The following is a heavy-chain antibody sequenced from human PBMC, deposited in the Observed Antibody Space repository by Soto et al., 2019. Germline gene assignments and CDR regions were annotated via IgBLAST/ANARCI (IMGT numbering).Heavy chain of an antibody. CDR2: IIPIFGTA. CDR3: ASDYYYDSSGYYFRWFDP. CDR1: GGTFSRYA. V-gene: IGHV1-69*06. Sequence: GASVKVSCKASGGTFSRYAISWVRQAPGQGLEWMGGIIPIFGTANYAQKFQGRVTITADKSTSTAYMELSSLRSEDTAVYYCASDYYYDSSGYYFRWFDPWGQGTLVTVSS. J-gene: IGHJ5*02. D-gene: IGHD3-22*01.